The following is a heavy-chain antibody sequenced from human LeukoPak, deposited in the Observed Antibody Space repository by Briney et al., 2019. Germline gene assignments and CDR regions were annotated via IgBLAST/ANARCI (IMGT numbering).Heavy chain of an antibody. CDR2: INPSGGGT. D-gene: IGHD3-22*01. V-gene: IGHV1-46*01. Sequence: GASVKVSCKASGYTFTSYYMHWLRQAPGQGLEWRGIINPSGGGTSYAQKFQGRVTMTRDTSTSTVYMELSSLRSEDTAVYYCARVQDYYGSSGCAGYWGQGTLVTVSS. J-gene: IGHJ4*02. CDR3: ARVQDYYGSSGCAGY. CDR1: GYTFTSYY.